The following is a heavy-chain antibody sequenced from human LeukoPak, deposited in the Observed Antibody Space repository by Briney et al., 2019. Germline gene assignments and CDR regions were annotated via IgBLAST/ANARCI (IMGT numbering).Heavy chain of an antibody. D-gene: IGHD1-26*01. CDR3: ARHSLGYSGPDY. V-gene: IGHV1-2*02. CDR1: GYTFTGYY. J-gene: IGHJ4*02. Sequence: ASVKVSCKASGYTFTGYYMHWVRQAPGQGLEWMGWINPNSGGTNYAQKFQGRVTMTRDTSISTAYMELSRLRSDDTAVYYCARHSLGYSGPDYWGQGTLVTVYS. CDR2: INPNSGGT.